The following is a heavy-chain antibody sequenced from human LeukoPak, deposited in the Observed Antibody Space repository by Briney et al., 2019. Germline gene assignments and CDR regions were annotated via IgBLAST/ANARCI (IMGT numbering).Heavy chain of an antibody. J-gene: IGHJ4*02. D-gene: IGHD5-24*01. CDR2: IYRDGST. V-gene: IGHV3-53*01. Sequence: GGSLRLSCAASGFTVSSSYLSWVRQAPGKGLEWISLIYRDGSTFYAGSVKGRFTISRDNSKNTLYLQMNSLRAEDTAVYYCARGAGYNYPYYFDYWGQGTLVTVSS. CDR3: ARGAGYNYPYYFDY. CDR1: GFTVSSSY.